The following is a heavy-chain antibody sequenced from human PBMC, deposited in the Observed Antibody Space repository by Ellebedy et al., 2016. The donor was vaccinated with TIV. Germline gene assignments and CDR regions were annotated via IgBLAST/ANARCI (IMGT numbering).Heavy chain of an antibody. J-gene: IGHJ3*02. CDR3: AKDAGGWYLEADAFDI. Sequence: GGSLRLXXAASGFTFSSYAMSWVRQAPGKGLEWVSAISGSGGSTYYADSVKGRFTISRDNSKNTLYLQMNSLRAEDTAVYYCAKDAGGWYLEADAFDIWGQGTMVTVSS. CDR1: GFTFSSYA. CDR2: ISGSGGST. D-gene: IGHD6-19*01. V-gene: IGHV3-23*01.